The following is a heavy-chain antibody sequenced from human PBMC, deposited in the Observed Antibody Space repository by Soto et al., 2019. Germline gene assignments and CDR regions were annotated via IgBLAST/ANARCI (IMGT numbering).Heavy chain of an antibody. V-gene: IGHV3-23*01. CDR1: GFTFRIYA. CDR3: AKGQGVVPAANEYYYYGMDV. J-gene: IGHJ6*02. D-gene: IGHD2-2*01. CDR2: ISGSGGST. Sequence: PGGSLRLSCAASGFTFRIYAMSWVRQAPGKGLEWVSAISGSGGSTYHADSVKGRFTISRDNSKNTLYLQMNSLRAEDTAVYYCAKGQGVVPAANEYYYYGMDVWGQGTTVTVSS.